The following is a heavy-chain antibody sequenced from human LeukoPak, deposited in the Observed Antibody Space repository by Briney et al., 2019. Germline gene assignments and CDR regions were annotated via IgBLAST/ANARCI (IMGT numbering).Heavy chain of an antibody. Sequence: ASVTVSFTSSGYTFTGYYMHWERQAPGQGLERMGWINPNSGGTNYAQKFQGRVTMTRDTSISTAYMELSRLRSDDTAVYYCATVDTAMVTFDYWGQGTLVTVSS. CDR2: INPNSGGT. V-gene: IGHV1-2*02. CDR3: ATVDTAMVTFDY. J-gene: IGHJ4*02. D-gene: IGHD5-18*01. CDR1: GYTFTGYY.